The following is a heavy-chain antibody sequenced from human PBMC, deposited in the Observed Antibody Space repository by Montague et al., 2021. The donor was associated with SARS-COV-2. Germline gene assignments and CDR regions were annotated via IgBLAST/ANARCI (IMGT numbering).Heavy chain of an antibody. CDR1: GFTFSSNW. V-gene: IGHV3-7*01. CDR2: IKPDGSAG. J-gene: IGHJ6*02. CDR3: AKGSV. Sequence: FLSLSCSASGFTFSSNWMSWVRQAPGKGLEWVASIKPDGSAGYYVDSVKGRFTISRDNAKNSLYLQTNSLRAEDTAVYYCAKGSVWGQGTTVTVSS.